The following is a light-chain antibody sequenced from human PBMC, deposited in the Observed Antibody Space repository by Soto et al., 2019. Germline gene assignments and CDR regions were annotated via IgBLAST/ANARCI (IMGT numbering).Light chain of an antibody. CDR2: ELS. Sequence: QSALTQPASVSGSPGQSITISCTGTSSDVGVYNFVSWYQQHPRKAPKLIIYELSFRPSGVSNRFSGSKSGNTASLTTSGLQAEDEADYYCSSYSSTSTWVFGGGTKLTVL. J-gene: IGLJ3*02. CDR1: SSDVGVYNF. V-gene: IGLV2-14*01. CDR3: SSYSSTSTWV.